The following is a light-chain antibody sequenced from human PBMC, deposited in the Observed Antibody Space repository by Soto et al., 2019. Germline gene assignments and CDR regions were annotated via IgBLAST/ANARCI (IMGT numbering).Light chain of an antibody. CDR1: QSVSSSY. V-gene: IGKV3-20*01. J-gene: IGKJ2*01. CDR2: GAS. CDR3: QQYGSSPPYT. Sequence: EIVLTQSPGTLSLSPGEIATLSCRASQSVSSSYLAWYQQKPGQAPRLLIYGASSRATSIPDRFNGSGSGTDFTLTISRLEPEDFAVYYCQQYGSSPPYTFGQGTKLEI.